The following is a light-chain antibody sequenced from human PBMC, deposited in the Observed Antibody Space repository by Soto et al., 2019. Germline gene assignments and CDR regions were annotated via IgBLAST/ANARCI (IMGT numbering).Light chain of an antibody. J-gene: IGKJ4*01. CDR1: QSVSRK. CDR2: DAS. Sequence: EILMTQSPATLSVSPGERVTLSCRASQSVSRKLGWYQQRPCQPPRLLSHDASRRATGIPARISGSRSGAEFTLSIRCLQSEDFAGFFCQQYNNWFPFTFGGGTKVEIK. V-gene: IGKV3-15*01. CDR3: QQYNNWFPFT.